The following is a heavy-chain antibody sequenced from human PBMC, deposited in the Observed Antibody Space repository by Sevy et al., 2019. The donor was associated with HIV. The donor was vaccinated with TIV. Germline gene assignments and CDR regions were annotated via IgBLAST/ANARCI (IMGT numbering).Heavy chain of an antibody. CDR1: GFXFSTYW. V-gene: IGHV3-7*01. CDR3: ARGXYRSSSXLXXXXXX. J-gene: IGHJ6*02. CDR2: IKEDGSEM. Sequence: GGSLRLSCAASGFXFSTYWMSWVRQAPGKGLEWVANIKEDGSEMYYVGSVKGRYTISRDNAQKSLSLQMNSLRDEDTAVYYCARGXYRSSSXLXXXXXXXGQGTTVTVSS. D-gene: IGHD6-13*01.